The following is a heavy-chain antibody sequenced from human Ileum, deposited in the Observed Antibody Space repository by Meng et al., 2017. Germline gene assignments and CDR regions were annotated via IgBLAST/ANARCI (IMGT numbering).Heavy chain of an antibody. D-gene: IGHD3-10*01. V-gene: IGHV1-18*01. J-gene: IGHJ2*01. CDR1: GYTFTRYG. CDR2: TSGDNVHT. Sequence: VQMVVSGVELNKPGASVKVSCKASGYTFTRYGNRWVRQAPGQGLEWMAWTSGDNVHTNHVKTLQGRVTMTTDTSTSTAYMELRSLRSDDTAVYYCARDAKGTEGYCDLWGRGTLVTVSS. CDR3: ARDAKGTEGYCDL.